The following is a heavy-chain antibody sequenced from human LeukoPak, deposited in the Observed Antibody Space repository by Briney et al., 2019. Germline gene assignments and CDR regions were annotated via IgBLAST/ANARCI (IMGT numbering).Heavy chain of an antibody. CDR3: ARGRLTPLFFDY. V-gene: IGHV4-30-2*01. CDR1: GGSISSGGYS. CDR2: IYHSRST. J-gene: IGHJ4*02. Sequence: PSQTLSLTCAVSGGSISSGGYSWSWIRQPPGKGLEWIGYIYHSRSTYYNPSLKSRVTISVDRSKNQFSLKLSSVTAADTAVYYCARGRLTPLFFDYWGQGTLVTVSS.